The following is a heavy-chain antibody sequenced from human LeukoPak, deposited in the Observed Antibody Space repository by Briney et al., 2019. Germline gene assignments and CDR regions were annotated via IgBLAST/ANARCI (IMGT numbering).Heavy chain of an antibody. Sequence: SVKVSCKASGGTFSSYAISWVRQAPGQGLEWMGGIIPIFGTANYAQKFQGRVTITADKSTSTAYMELSSLRSEDTAVYYCATASPYCSSTSCYGPYYYYYYMDVWGKGTTVTVSS. V-gene: IGHV1-69*06. CDR1: GGTFSSYA. J-gene: IGHJ6*03. D-gene: IGHD2-2*01. CDR2: IIPIFGTA. CDR3: ATASPYCSSTSCYGPYYYYYYMDV.